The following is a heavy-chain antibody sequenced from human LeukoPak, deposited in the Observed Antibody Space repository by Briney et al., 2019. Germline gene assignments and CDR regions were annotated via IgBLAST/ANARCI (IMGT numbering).Heavy chain of an antibody. V-gene: IGHV4-38-2*02. CDR3: VRAYSSSWYINWFDP. J-gene: IGHJ5*02. D-gene: IGHD6-13*01. CDR2: IYHSGST. CDR1: AYSISSGYF. Sequence: KPSETLSLTCTVSAYSISSGYFWGWIRQPPGKGLEWIGNIYHSGSTYYNPSLKSRVTISVDTSKNQFSLKRSSVTAADTAVYYCVRAYSSSWYINWFDPWGQGTLVTVSS.